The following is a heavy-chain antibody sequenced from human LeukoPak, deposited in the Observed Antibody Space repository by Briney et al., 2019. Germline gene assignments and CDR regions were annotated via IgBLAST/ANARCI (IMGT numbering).Heavy chain of an antibody. CDR1: GFTFTDYY. D-gene: IGHD4-17*01. Sequence: GGSLRLSCAASGFTFTDYYMSWVRQAPGKGLEWVGRIKSKTDGGTIDYAAPVKGRFTISTDDSKNTLYLQLNSLKTEDSAVYYCTTASVTVQARGAFDIWGQGTMVTVSS. CDR3: TTASVTVQARGAFDI. J-gene: IGHJ3*02. CDR2: IKSKTDGGTI. V-gene: IGHV3-15*01.